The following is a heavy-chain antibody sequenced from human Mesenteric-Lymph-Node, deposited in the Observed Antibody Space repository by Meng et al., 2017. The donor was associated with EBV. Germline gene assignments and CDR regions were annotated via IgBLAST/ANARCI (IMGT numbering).Heavy chain of an antibody. Sequence: QVQLQESGPGLVKPSQTLSLTCAVSGDSISSGDNYWGWIRQPPGKGLEWIGYIYYSGSTYYNPSLKSRVSISVDTSKNQFSLKLSSVTAADTAVYYCARCIAAAGTSWFDPWGQGTLVTVSS. D-gene: IGHD6-13*01. V-gene: IGHV4-30-4*01. CDR1: GDSISSGDNY. CDR3: ARCIAAAGTSWFDP. J-gene: IGHJ5*02. CDR2: IYYSGST.